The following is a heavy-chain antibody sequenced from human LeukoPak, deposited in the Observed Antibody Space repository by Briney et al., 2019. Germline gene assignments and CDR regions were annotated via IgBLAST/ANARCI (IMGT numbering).Heavy chain of an antibody. D-gene: IGHD3-10*01. CDR3: ARDWFRAMVRGVIHD. J-gene: IGHJ4*02. V-gene: IGHV3-21*01. CDR1: GFTLSSYS. CDR2: ISSSTSYI. Sequence: TGGSLRLSCAPSGFTLSSYSMNWVRQAPGKGLEWVSSISSSTSYIYYADSVKGRFTISRDNAKNSLYLQMNSLRAEDTAVYYCARDWFRAMVRGVIHDWGQGTLVTVSS.